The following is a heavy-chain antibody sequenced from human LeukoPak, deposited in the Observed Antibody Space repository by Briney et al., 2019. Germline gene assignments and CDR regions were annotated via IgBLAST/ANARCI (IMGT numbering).Heavy chain of an antibody. Sequence: SETLSLTCTVSGGSISSYYWGWIRQPPGKGLEWIGSIYYSGSTYYNPSLKSRVTISVDTSKNQFSLKLSSVTAADTAVYYCASSPPGYYYDSSGYFWGQGTLVTVSS. CDR1: GGSISSYY. CDR3: ASSPPGYYYDSSGYF. D-gene: IGHD3-22*01. J-gene: IGHJ4*02. CDR2: IYYSGST. V-gene: IGHV4-39*01.